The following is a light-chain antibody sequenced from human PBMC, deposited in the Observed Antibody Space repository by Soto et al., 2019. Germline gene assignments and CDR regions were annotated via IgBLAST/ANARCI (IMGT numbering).Light chain of an antibody. CDR2: KAS. Sequence: DIQMTQSPSTLSASVGDRVTITCRASQSISSWLAWYQQKPGKAPKLQIYKASTLKSGVPSRFSGSGSGTEFTLTISSLQPDDFATYYCQQYNGYSRTFGQGTKV. J-gene: IGKJ1*01. CDR1: QSISSW. V-gene: IGKV1-5*03. CDR3: QQYNGYSRT.